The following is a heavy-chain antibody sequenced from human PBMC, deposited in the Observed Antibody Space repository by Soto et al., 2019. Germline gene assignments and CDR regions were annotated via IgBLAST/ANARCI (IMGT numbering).Heavy chain of an antibody. CDR1: GFTFSSYG. J-gene: IGHJ4*02. V-gene: IGHV3-30*18. CDR3: AKDPRPLYYYGSGSLKPPLDY. CDR2: ISYDGSNK. D-gene: IGHD3-10*01. Sequence: PGGSLRLSCAASGFTFSSYGMHWVRQAPGKGLEWVAVISYDGSNKYYADSVKGRFTISRDNSKNTLYLQMNSLRAEDTAVYYCAKDPRPLYYYGSGSLKPPLDYWGQGTLVTVSS.